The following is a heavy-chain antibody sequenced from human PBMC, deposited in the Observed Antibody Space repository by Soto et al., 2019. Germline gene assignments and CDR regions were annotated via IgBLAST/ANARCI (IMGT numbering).Heavy chain of an antibody. V-gene: IGHV3-23*01. CDR1: GFTFSSYA. Sequence: GGSLRLSCAGSGFTFSSYAMSWVRQAPGKGLEWVSAISGSGGSTYYADSVKGRFTISRDNSKNTLYLQMNSLRAEDTAVYYCAKVEKVTSEFDYWGQGTLVTVSS. D-gene: IGHD4-4*01. CDR3: AKVEKVTSEFDY. CDR2: ISGSGGST. J-gene: IGHJ4*02.